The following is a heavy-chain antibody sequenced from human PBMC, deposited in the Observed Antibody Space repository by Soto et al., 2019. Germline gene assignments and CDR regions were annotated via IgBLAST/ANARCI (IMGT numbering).Heavy chain of an antibody. V-gene: IGHV2-5*01. J-gene: IGHJ5*02. Sequence: QITLKESGPTLVKPTQTLTLTCTFSGFSLSTSGVGVGWIRQPPGKALEWLALIYWNDDKRYSPSLKSRLTITKDTSKNQVVLTMTNMDPVDTATYYCARDDYYDSSGPYNWFDPWGQGTLVTVSS. CDR2: IYWNDDK. D-gene: IGHD3-22*01. CDR1: GFSLSTSGVG. CDR3: ARDDYYDSSGPYNWFDP.